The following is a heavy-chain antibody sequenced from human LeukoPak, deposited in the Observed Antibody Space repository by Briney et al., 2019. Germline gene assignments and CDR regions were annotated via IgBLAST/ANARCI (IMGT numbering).Heavy chain of an antibody. CDR1: GYTFTSYG. CDR2: ISAYNGNT. D-gene: IGHD3-9*01. CDR3: ARDPYYDILTGYYLDY. Sequence: ASVKVSCKASGYTFTSYGISWVRQAPGQGLEWMGWISAYNGNTNYAQKLQGRVTMTTDTSTSTAYMELRSLRSDDTAVYYCARDPYYDILTGYYLDYWGQGTLVTVSP. J-gene: IGHJ4*02. V-gene: IGHV1-18*01.